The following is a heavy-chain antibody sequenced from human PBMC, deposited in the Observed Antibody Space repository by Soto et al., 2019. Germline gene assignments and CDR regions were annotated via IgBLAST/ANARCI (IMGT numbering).Heavy chain of an antibody. D-gene: IGHD2-15*01. Sequence: SETLSLTCTVSGGSISSGGYYWSWIRQHPGKGLEWIGYIYYSGSTYYNPSLKSRVTISVDTSKNQFSLKLSSVTAADTAMYYCASSYCSGGSCYKGAFDIWGQGTMVTVSS. CDR2: IYYSGST. CDR1: GGSISSGGYY. CDR3: ASSYCSGGSCYKGAFDI. V-gene: IGHV4-31*03. J-gene: IGHJ3*02.